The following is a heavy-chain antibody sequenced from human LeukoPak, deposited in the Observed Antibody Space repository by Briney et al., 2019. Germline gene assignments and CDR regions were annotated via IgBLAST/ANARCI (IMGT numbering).Heavy chain of an antibody. D-gene: IGHD3-22*01. CDR2: IYYSGST. Sequence: SETLSLTCAVYGGFFSSYYWSWIRQPPGKGLEWIGYIYYSGSTHYNPSLKSRVTISVDTSKNQFSLKLRSVTAADTAVYYCARSSESYDSSGYYSYYFDYWGQGTLVTVSS. CDR3: ARSSESYDSSGYYSYYFDY. J-gene: IGHJ4*02. CDR1: GGFFSSYY. V-gene: IGHV4-59*01.